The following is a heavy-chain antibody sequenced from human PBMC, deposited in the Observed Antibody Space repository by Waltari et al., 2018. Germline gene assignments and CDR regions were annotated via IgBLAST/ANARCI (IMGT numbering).Heavy chain of an antibody. V-gene: IGHV3-7*03. D-gene: IGHD5-18*01. CDR1: GFTFSNYW. Sequence: EVQLVESGGGLVQPGGSLRLSCAASGFTFSNYWMSWVRQAPGKGLEWVANIKQDGSEKYYGDAVKGRVTISRNNAKNSLYLQMNSLRAEDTAVYYCGRDRGYGQSDSWGQGTLVTVSS. CDR2: IKQDGSEK. CDR3: GRDRGYGQSDS. J-gene: IGHJ4*02.